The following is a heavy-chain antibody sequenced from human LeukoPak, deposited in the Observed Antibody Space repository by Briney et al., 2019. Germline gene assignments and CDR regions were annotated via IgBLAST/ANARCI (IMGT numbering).Heavy chain of an antibody. J-gene: IGHJ4*02. CDR1: GYSFSSYA. CDR3: ATIPPRNYFDG. Sequence: GESLKISCKGSGYSFSSYAMSWVRQAPGKGLEWVSAISGSGGSTYYADSVKGRFTISRDNSKNTLYLQMNSLRAEDTAVYYCATIPPRNYFDGWGQGTLVTVSS. CDR2: ISGSGGST. V-gene: IGHV3-23*01. D-gene: IGHD1-7*01.